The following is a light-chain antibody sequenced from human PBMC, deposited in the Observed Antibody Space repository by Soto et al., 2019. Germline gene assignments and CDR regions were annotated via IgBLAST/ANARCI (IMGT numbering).Light chain of an antibody. Sequence: VVTQSASTLSLSPGARATLSCRASESVSTFLAWYQQKPGQAPSLLIYEASSRATGIPARFSGGGSGTVFTLPISRLEPEDFAVYYCQQLINWPWTLGQGTKVDI. J-gene: IGKJ1*01. CDR1: ESVSTF. CDR3: QQLINWPWT. V-gene: IGKV3-11*01. CDR2: EAS.